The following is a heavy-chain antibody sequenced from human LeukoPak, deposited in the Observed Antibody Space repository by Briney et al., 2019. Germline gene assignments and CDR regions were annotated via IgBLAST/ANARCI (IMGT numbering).Heavy chain of an antibody. CDR1: GFTFSTYT. CDR2: IRYDGSNK. CDR3: ANIPSNYYDSSGYNDY. V-gene: IGHV3-30*02. J-gene: IGHJ4*02. Sequence: AGGSLRLSCVASGFTFSTYTMTWVRQAPGKGLEWVAFIRYDGSNKYYADSVKGRFTISRDNSKNTLYLQMNSLRAEDTAVYYCANIPSNYYDSSGYNDYWGQGTLVTVSS. D-gene: IGHD3-22*01.